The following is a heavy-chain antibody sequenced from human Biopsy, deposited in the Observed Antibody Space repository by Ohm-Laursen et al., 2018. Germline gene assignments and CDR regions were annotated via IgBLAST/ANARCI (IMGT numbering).Heavy chain of an antibody. J-gene: IGHJ4*02. CDR1: GFSLYNTGVG. Sequence: PTQTLTLTCTFSGFSLYNTGVGVGWIRQPPGKALQWLALVYWDDDKRYSPTLKNRLTITKDTSQNQVVLTMTNMEPVDTGTYYCAHSAGSDGFNVDFDYWGQGTLVTVPS. V-gene: IGHV2-5*02. CDR3: AHSAGSDGFNVDFDY. CDR2: VYWDDDK. D-gene: IGHD5-24*01.